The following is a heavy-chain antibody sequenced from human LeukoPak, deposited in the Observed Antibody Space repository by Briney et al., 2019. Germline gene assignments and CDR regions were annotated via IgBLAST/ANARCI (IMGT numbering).Heavy chain of an antibody. D-gene: IGHD6-13*01. CDR1: GGSISSGGYY. Sequence: PSETLSLTCTVSGGSISSGGYYWSWIRQPPGKGLEWIGYIYHSGSTYYNPSLKSRVTISVDTSKNQFSLKLSSVTAADTAVYYCARNIAAAGKIDYWGQGTLVTVSS. J-gene: IGHJ4*02. CDR3: ARNIAAAGKIDY. CDR2: IYHSGST. V-gene: IGHV4-61*08.